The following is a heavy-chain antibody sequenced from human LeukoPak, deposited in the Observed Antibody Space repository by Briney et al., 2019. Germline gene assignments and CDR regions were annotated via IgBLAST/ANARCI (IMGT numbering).Heavy chain of an antibody. Sequence: GASVKVSCKASGYTFTGYYMHWVRQAPGQGLEWMGWINPNSGGTNYAQKFQGRVTMTRDTSISTAYMELSRLRSDDTAVYYCARDVNFSAEGNFQHWGQGTLVTVSS. CDR1: GYTFTGYY. J-gene: IGHJ1*01. CDR3: ARDVNFSAEGNFQH. D-gene: IGHD6-25*01. V-gene: IGHV1-2*02. CDR2: INPNSGGT.